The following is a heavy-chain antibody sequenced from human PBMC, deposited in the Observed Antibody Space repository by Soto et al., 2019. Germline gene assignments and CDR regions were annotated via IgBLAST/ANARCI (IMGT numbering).Heavy chain of an antibody. V-gene: IGHV1-3*01. J-gene: IGHJ4*02. D-gene: IGHD3-3*01. CDR3: ARGYLEWLLYPRQFDH. CDR2: INAGNGNT. CDR1: GHTLTSYA. Sequence: GASVKVSCKASGHTLTSYAIYWVRQAPGQRLEWMGWINAGNGNTRYSEKFQARVTITRDKSASTAYMELSSLKSEDTAVYYCARGYLEWLLYPRQFDHWGQGTLVTVSS.